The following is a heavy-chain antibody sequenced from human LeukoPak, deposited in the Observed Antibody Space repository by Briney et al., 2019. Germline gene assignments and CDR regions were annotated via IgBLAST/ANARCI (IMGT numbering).Heavy chain of an antibody. CDR1: GGTFSSYA. Sequence: SVKVSCKAFGGTFSSYAISWVRQAPGQGLEWMGGIIPIFGTANYAQKFQGRVTITADKSTSTAYMELSSLRSEDTAVYYCAKGLFYYYGSGTTGYMDVWGKGTTVTVSS. CDR3: AKGLFYYYGSGTTGYMDV. CDR2: IIPIFGTA. V-gene: IGHV1-69*06. J-gene: IGHJ6*03. D-gene: IGHD3-10*01.